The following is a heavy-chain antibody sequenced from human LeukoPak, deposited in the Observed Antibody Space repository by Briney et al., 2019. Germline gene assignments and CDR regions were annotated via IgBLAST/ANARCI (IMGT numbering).Heavy chain of an antibody. CDR3: ATSIRYSSSY. V-gene: IGHV3-23*01. CDR1: GFTFSSYA. D-gene: IGHD6-13*01. Sequence: GGSLRLSCAASGFTFSSYAMSWVRQAPGKGLEWGSAISLSGENTYYADSVEGRFTISRDNAKSSLYLQMNSLRAEDTAVYYCATSIRYSSSYWGQGTLVTVSS. CDR2: ISLSGENT. J-gene: IGHJ4*02.